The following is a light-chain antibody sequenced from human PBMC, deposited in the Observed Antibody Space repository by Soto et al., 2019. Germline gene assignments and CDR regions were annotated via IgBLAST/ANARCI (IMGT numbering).Light chain of an antibody. CDR2: RES. J-gene: IGKJ1*01. Sequence: DIQMTQSPASLSASVGDRVTISCRASKTISTFLNGYQQTPGTAPRLLIYRESSVQSGVPPRFSGSGSGRDFTLTISSLGSEDIGTYFCQHSYSSPPWTFGQGTMVEV. V-gene: IGKV1-39*01. CDR1: KTISTF. CDR3: QHSYSSPPWT.